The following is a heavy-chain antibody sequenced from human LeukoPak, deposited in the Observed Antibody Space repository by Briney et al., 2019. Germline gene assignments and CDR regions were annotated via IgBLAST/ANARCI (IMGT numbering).Heavy chain of an antibody. CDR2: IYYSGGT. J-gene: IGHJ6*02. Sequence: SETLSLTCSVSGGSISSTNHYWAWIRQPPGKGLEWFGNIYYSGGTYYNPSLESRVTISVDTSKNQFSLKLSSVTAADTAVYYCARAGVYDILTGYYLNYNYYYGMDVWGQGTTVTVSS. CDR3: ARAGVYDILTGYYLNYNYYYGMDV. CDR1: GGSISSTNHY. D-gene: IGHD3-9*01. V-gene: IGHV4-39*07.